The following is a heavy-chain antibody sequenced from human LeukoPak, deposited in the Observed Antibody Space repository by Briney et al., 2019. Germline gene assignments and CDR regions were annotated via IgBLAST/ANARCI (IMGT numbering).Heavy chain of an antibody. CDR2: IDPSDSYT. V-gene: IGHV5-10-1*01. D-gene: IGHD6-6*01. CDR1: GYSFTSYW. J-gene: IGHJ4*02. Sequence: GESLQISCKGSGYSFTSYWISWGRQMPGKGLEWMGRIDPSDSYTNYSPSFQGHVTISADKSISTAYLQWSSLKASDTAMYYCARHRKYSTDYWGQGTLVTVSS. CDR3: ARHRKYSTDY.